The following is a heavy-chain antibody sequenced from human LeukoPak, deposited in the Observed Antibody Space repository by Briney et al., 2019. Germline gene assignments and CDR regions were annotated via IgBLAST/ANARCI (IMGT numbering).Heavy chain of an antibody. V-gene: IGHV4-31*03. Sequence: TQTLSLTCTVSGGSISSGGYYWSWIRQHPGKGLEWIGYIYYSGSAYYNPSLKSRVTISVDTSENQFSLKLSSVTAADTAVYYCARVNYGSATKEDYWGQGTLVTVSS. J-gene: IGHJ4*02. CDR3: ARVNYGSATKEDY. CDR1: GGSISSGGYY. CDR2: IYYSGSA. D-gene: IGHD3-10*01.